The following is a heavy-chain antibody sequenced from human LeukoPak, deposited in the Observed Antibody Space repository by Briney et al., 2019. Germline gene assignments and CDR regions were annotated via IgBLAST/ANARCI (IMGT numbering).Heavy chain of an antibody. Sequence: ASVKVSCKASGYTFTSYYMHWVRQAPGQGLEWMGIINPSGGSTSYAQKFQGRVTMTRDMSTSTVYMELSSLRSEDTAVYYCARGYCTNGEGCFHYYYYCMNVWGKGTTVTVSS. CDR3: ARGYCTNGEGCFHYYYYCMNV. CDR2: INPSGGST. D-gene: IGHD2-8*01. CDR1: GYTFTSYY. J-gene: IGHJ6*03. V-gene: IGHV1-46*01.